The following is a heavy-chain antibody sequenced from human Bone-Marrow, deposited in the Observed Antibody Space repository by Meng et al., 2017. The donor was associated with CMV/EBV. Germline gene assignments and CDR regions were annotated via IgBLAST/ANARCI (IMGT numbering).Heavy chain of an antibody. CDR1: GGSVSSGSYY. J-gene: IGHJ4*02. D-gene: IGHD2-21*01. V-gene: IGHV4-61*01. Sequence: SETLSLTCTVSGGSVSSGSYYWSWIRQPPGKGLEWIGYIYYSGSTNYNPSLKSRVTISVDTSKNQFSLKLSSVTAADTAVYYCARDSSGGDCCSLDYWGEATLVTVSS. CDR3: ARDSSGGDCCSLDY. CDR2: IYYSGST.